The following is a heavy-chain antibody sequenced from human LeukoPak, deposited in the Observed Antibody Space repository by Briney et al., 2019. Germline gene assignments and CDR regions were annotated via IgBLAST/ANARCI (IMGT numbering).Heavy chain of an antibody. CDR3: ARDPRGYCSSTSCHS. CDR1: GFTFSSYS. CDR2: ISSSSSYI. J-gene: IGHJ4*02. D-gene: IGHD2-2*01. Sequence: PGGSLRLSCAASGFTFSSYSMNWVRQAPGKGLEWVSSISSSSSYIYYADSVKGRFTISRDNAKNSLYLQMNSLRAEDTAVYYCARDPRGYCSSTSCHSWGQGTPVTVSS. V-gene: IGHV3-21*01.